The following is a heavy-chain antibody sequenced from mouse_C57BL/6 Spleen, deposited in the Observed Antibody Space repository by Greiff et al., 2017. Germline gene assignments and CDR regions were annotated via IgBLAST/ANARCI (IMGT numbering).Heavy chain of an antibody. D-gene: IGHD1-1*01. J-gene: IGHJ1*03. CDR2: IRSKSNNYAT. CDR1: GFSFNTYA. V-gene: IGHV10-1*01. Sequence: EVQLQESGGGLVQPKGSLKLSCAASGFSFNTYAMNWVRQAPGKGLEWVARIRSKSNNYATYYADSVKDRFTISRDDSESMLYLQMNNLKTEDTAMYYCVRQDYGSPYWYFDVWGTGTTVTVSS. CDR3: VRQDYGSPYWYFDV.